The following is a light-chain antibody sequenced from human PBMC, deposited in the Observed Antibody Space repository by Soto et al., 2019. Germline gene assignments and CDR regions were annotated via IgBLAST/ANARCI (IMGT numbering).Light chain of an antibody. CDR2: AAY. V-gene: IGKV1-9*01. CDR3: QMLNDSPQIN. CDR1: QSISSY. Sequence: DIQMPPSPSSLAASVGYRFPITCRSSQSISSYLNWYQQKPGKAPKFLIYAAYNLQSGVPKRFSGSGSGTEFSLTIRRLKPEDFATYYCQMLNDSPQINVGQGKRLEI. J-gene: IGKJ5*01.